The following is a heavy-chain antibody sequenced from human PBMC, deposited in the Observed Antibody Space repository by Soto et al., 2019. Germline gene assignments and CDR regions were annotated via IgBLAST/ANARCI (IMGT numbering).Heavy chain of an antibody. D-gene: IGHD3-10*01. Sequence: QVQLVESGGGVVQPGRSLRLSCAASGYVFNHYGLHWVRQAPGKGLEWLTLTSYDGSNKQYADSVKGRFTVSRDDSKNTAYLQMNSLRVDDTAVYYCARWGGSGSSGYYGDQWGQGTLVTVSS. V-gene: IGHV3-33*01. CDR1: GYVFNHYG. CDR3: ARWGGSGSSGYYGDQ. CDR2: TSYDGSNK. J-gene: IGHJ4*02.